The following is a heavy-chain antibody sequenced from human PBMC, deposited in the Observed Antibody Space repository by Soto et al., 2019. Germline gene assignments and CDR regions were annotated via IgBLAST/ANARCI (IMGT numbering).Heavy chain of an antibody. CDR3: ARGGATLFGVIDS. D-gene: IGHD3-3*01. Sequence: GASVKVSCKASGYSFFSYYIHWVRQAPGQGLEWMGRFLASGGNTDYAQRFRGRISMTRDTSTTNTVSLELTSLTSDDTAMYYCARGGATLFGVIDSWGQGTRVTVSS. CDR2: FLASGGNT. J-gene: IGHJ4*02. CDR1: GYSFFSYY. V-gene: IGHV1-46*01.